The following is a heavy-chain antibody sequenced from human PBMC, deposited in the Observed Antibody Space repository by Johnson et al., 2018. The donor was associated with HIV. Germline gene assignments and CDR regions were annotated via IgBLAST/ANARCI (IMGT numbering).Heavy chain of an antibody. CDR2: ISTSGSNI. CDR3: ARGGLGDSWTGLAFDI. V-gene: IGHV3-11*04. Sequence: QVQLVESGGGLVQPGGSLRLSCVASGFTFSDNYMSWIRQAPGKGLEWVSYISTSGSNIYYADSVKGRFTISRDNAKNSLYLQMNSLRAEDTAVYYCARGGLGDSWTGLAFDIWGQGTMVTVSS. D-gene: IGHD3/OR15-3a*01. CDR1: GFTFSDNY. J-gene: IGHJ3*02.